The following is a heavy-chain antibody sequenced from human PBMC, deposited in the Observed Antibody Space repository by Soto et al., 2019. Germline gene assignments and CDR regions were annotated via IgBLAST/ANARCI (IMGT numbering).Heavy chain of an antibody. CDR1: GFTFSNAW. CDR2: IKSKTDGGTT. D-gene: IGHD1-26*01. CDR3: TTAPSPPVGGRDV. V-gene: IGHV3-15*01. Sequence: EVQLVESGGGLVKPGGSLRLSCAASGFTFSNAWMSWVRQAPGKGLEWVGRIKSKTDGGTTDYAAPVKGRFTISRDDSKNTLYLKMNSLKTEDTAVYYCTTAPSPPVGGRDVWGKGTTVTVSS. J-gene: IGHJ6*04.